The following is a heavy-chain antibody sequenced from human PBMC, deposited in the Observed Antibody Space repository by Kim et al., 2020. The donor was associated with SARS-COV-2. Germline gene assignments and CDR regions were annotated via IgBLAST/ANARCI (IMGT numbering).Heavy chain of an antibody. J-gene: IGHJ4*02. CDR3: AHAKTEIYDGDTWHLGAFDY. V-gene: IGHV2-5*02. Sequence: SGPTLVKPTQTLTLTCTFSGFSLTTEGVGVGWIRRPPGKALEWLGLIYWDDDERLSPSLRNSLTITKDTSKNQVVLTLASVDPLDTATYYCAHAKTEIYDGDTWHLGAFDYWGQGALVTVSS. D-gene: IGHD4-17*01. CDR2: IYWDDDE. CDR1: GFSLTTEGVG.